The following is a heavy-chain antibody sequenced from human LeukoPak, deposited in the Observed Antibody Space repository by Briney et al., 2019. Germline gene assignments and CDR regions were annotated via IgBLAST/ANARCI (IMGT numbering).Heavy chain of an antibody. CDR2: VRSDETTK. CDR3: ARVRWGGLYYFDY. CDR1: GFAFRKYG. J-gene: IGHJ4*02. D-gene: IGHD3-16*01. Sequence: PGGSLRLSCSASGFAFRKYGMHWVRQAPGKGLQWVAFVRSDETTKYYADSVKGRFTISRDNAKNTLYLQMNSLRAEDTAVYYCARVRWGGLYYFDYWGQGTLVTVSS. V-gene: IGHV3-30*02.